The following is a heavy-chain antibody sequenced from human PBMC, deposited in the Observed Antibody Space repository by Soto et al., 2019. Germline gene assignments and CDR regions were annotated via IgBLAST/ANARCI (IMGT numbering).Heavy chain of an antibody. J-gene: IGHJ4*02. Sequence: QITLKESGPTLVKPTQTLTLTCTFSGFSLSTSGVGVGWIRQPPGKALEWLALIYWDDDKRYSPSLKSRLTTTKDTSKNQVVLTMTNMDPVDTATYYCAHRPYYYDSSGYAYFDYWGQGTLVTVSS. D-gene: IGHD3-22*01. V-gene: IGHV2-5*02. CDR2: IYWDDDK. CDR3: AHRPYYYDSSGYAYFDY. CDR1: GFSLSTSGVG.